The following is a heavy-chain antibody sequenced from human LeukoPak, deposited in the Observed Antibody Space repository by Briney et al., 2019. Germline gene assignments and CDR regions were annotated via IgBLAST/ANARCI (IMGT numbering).Heavy chain of an antibody. J-gene: IGHJ3*02. CDR3: ARTRPYSSSSLSKAFDI. CDR2: IYSTGST. D-gene: IGHD6-6*01. Sequence: PSETLSPTCTVSGDSISTTTYKWVWIRQPPGKGLEWIGSIYSTGSTYYNPSLKRRVTISVDTSKNQFSPKLSSVTAADTAVYYCARTRPYSSSSLSKAFDIWGQGTMVTVSS. V-gene: IGHV4-39*07. CDR1: GDSISTTTYK.